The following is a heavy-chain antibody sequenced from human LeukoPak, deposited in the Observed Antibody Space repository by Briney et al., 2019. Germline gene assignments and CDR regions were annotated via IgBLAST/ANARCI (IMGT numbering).Heavy chain of an antibody. CDR1: GFTISSKY. Sequence: GGSLRLSCAASGFTISSKYMSWVRQAPGKGLEWVSVIYSGGRTYYADSVKGRFAISRDNSKNTLYLQMNSLRSEDTAVYYCAKDFAVPRMAFDIWGQGTMVTVSS. J-gene: IGHJ3*02. V-gene: IGHV3-66*01. CDR3: AKDFAVPRMAFDI. D-gene: IGHD1-1*01. CDR2: IYSGGRT.